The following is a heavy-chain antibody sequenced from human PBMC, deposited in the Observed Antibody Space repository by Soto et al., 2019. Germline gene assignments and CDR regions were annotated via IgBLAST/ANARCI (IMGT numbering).Heavy chain of an antibody. CDR2: ISSTTAVI. J-gene: IGHJ4*02. V-gene: IGHV3-48*04. CDR3: ARTFWSGYTLDY. D-gene: IGHD3-3*01. CDR1: GFDFSNFS. Sequence: EVQLVDSGGGLVQPGGSLRLSCAGSGFDFSNFSMNWVRQAPGRGLEWLSYISSTTAVIQYADSVKGRFTISRNNAENGVYLQMNSLRAEDTAVYYRARTFWSGYTLDYWGQGTLVTVSS.